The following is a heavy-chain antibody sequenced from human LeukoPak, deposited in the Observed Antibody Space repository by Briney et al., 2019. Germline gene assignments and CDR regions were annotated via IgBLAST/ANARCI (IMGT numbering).Heavy chain of an antibody. D-gene: IGHD6-19*01. V-gene: IGHV3-23*01. Sequence: GGSLRLSCAASGFTFSSYAMSWVRQAPGKGLEWVSAISGSGGSTCYADSVKGRFTISRDNSKNTLYLQMNSLRAEDTAVYYCAKDRYIAVAGKGVEKYNWFDPWGQGTLVTVSS. CDR2: ISGSGGST. J-gene: IGHJ5*02. CDR3: AKDRYIAVAGKGVEKYNWFDP. CDR1: GFTFSSYA.